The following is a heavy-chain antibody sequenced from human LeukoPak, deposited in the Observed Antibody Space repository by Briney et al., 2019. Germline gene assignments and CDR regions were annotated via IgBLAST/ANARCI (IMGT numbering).Heavy chain of an antibody. CDR2: IYPGDSDT. J-gene: IGHJ4*02. Sequence: GESLKISCKGSGYSFTSYWIGWVRQMPGKGLEWMGIIYPGDSDTRYSPSFQGQVTISADKSISTAYLQWSSLKASDTAMYYCARHGVRDSTMVRGVINLFDYWGQGTLVTVSS. D-gene: IGHD3-10*01. CDR3: ARHGVRDSTMVRGVINLFDY. V-gene: IGHV5-51*01. CDR1: GYSFTSYW.